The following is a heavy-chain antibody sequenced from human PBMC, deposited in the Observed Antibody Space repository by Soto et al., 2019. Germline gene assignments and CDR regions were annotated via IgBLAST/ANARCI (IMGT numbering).Heavy chain of an antibody. D-gene: IGHD2-2*01. CDR1: GGSISSGGYY. CDR3: AWLRLGFCSSTSCKHYYYYNMDV. J-gene: IGHJ6*03. Sequence: PSETLSLTCTVSGGSISSGGYYWSWIRQHPGEGLEWIGYIYYSGSTYYNPSLKSRVTMSVDTSKNQFSLKLSSVTAADTAVYYCAWLRLGFCSSTSCKHYYYYNMDVGGKGTTVTVPS. V-gene: IGHV4-31*03. CDR2: IYYSGST.